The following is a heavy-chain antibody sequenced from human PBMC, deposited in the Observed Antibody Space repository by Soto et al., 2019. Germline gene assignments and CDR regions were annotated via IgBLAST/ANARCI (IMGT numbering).Heavy chain of an antibody. Sequence: GESLKSSCKGSGYSFTSYWISWVRQMPGKGLEWMGRIDPSDSYTNYSPSFQGHVTISADKSISTAYLQWSSLKASDTAMYYCARHPPPYCSGGSCYHVGFDYWGQVPLVTVSS. D-gene: IGHD2-15*01. J-gene: IGHJ4*02. CDR2: IDPSDSYT. CDR1: GYSFTSYW. V-gene: IGHV5-10-1*01. CDR3: ARHPPPYCSGGSCYHVGFDY.